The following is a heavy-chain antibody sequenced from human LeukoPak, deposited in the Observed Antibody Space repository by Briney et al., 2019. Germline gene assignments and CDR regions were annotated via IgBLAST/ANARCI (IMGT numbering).Heavy chain of an antibody. CDR3: ANTYSSSWYPWFDP. V-gene: IGHV3-30*18. CDR2: ISYDGSNK. J-gene: IGHJ5*02. Sequence: WGSLTLSCAASGFTFSSYGMHWVRQAPGKGLEWVAVISYDGSNKYYADSVKGRFTISRDNSKNTLYLQMNSLRAEDTAVYYCANTYSSSWYPWFDPWGEGTLVTVSS. D-gene: IGHD6-13*01. CDR1: GFTFSSYG.